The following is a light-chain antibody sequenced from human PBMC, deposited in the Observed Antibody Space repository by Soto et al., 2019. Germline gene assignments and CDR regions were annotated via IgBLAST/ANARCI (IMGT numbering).Light chain of an antibody. CDR1: QSVSSSY. CDR2: GAS. V-gene: IGKV3-20*01. Sequence: EIVLTQSPGTLSLSPGERATLSCRASQSVSSSYLAWYQQKPGQAPRLLIYGASSRATGIPDRFSGSGSGTDFTLTISRLEPEDFAVYYCQQYGNSWTFGQGTKVHIK. J-gene: IGKJ1*01. CDR3: QQYGNSWT.